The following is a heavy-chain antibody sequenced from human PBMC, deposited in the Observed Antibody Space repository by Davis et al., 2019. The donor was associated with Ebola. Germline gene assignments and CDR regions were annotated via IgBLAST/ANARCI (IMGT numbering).Heavy chain of an antibody. CDR3: ARDDGVYTSSWFTFDC. CDR2: ISWNSGSI. CDR1: GGSISSYY. V-gene: IGHV3-9*01. D-gene: IGHD6-13*01. Sequence: LSLTCTVSGGSISSYYWSWIRQPAGKGLEWVSGISWNSGSIGYADSVKGRFTISRDNAKNSLYLQMNSLRAEDTAVYYCARDDGVYTSSWFTFDCWGQGTLVTVSS. J-gene: IGHJ4*02.